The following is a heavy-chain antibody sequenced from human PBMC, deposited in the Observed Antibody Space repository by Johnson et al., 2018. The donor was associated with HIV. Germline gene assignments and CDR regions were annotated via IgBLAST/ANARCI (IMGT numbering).Heavy chain of an antibody. CDR3: ARNEYSNYGGRDAFDI. J-gene: IGHJ3*02. CDR2: ISYDGSNK. CDR1: GFTFSNSA. V-gene: IGHV3-30*04. Sequence: QVQLVESGGGVVQPGRALRLSCAASGFTFSNSAMHWVRQAPGKGLEWVAVISYDGSNKYYADSVKGRFTISRDNSKNTLYLQMNSLRAEDTAVYYCARNEYSNYGGRDAFDIWGQGTMVTVSS. D-gene: IGHD4-11*01.